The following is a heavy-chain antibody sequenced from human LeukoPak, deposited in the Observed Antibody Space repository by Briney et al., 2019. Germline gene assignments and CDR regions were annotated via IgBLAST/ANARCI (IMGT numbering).Heavy chain of an antibody. CDR2: ISSSSTYI. D-gene: IGHD3-10*01. CDR3: ARDRSPGNFDY. J-gene: IGHJ4*02. V-gene: IGHV3-21*01. Sequence: GGSLRLSCAASGFTFSSYTMNWVRQAPGRGLEWVSSISSSSTYINYADSVKGRFTISRDNAKNSLYLQMNSLRAEDTAVYYCARDRSPGNFDYWGQGTLVTVSS. CDR1: GFTFSSYT.